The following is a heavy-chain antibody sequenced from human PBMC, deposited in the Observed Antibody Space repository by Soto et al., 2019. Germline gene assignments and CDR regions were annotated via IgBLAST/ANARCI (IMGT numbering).Heavy chain of an antibody. D-gene: IGHD6-19*01. Sequence: ASVKVSCKASGGTFSCYAISWVRQAPGQGLEWMGGIIPIFGTANYAQKFQGRVTITADESTSTAYMELSSLRSEDTAVYYCARDLVAGTSYWFDPWGQGTLVTVSS. CDR1: GGTFSCYA. V-gene: IGHV1-69*13. CDR2: IIPIFGTA. CDR3: ARDLVAGTSYWFDP. J-gene: IGHJ5*02.